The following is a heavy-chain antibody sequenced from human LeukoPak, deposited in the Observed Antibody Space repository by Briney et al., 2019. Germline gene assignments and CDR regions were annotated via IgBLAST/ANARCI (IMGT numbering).Heavy chain of an antibody. CDR2: IYPGDSDT. CDR3: ARQYSSSSAPSDYYYMDV. J-gene: IGHJ6*03. Sequence: GGSLQISWKGSGSRFTSYWIGGARQLPGKGREWMGIIYPGDSDTRYSPSFQGQVTISADKSISTAYLQWSSLKASDTAMYYCARQYSSSSAPSDYYYMDVWGKGTTVTVSS. V-gene: IGHV5-51*01. D-gene: IGHD6-6*01. CDR1: GSRFTSYW.